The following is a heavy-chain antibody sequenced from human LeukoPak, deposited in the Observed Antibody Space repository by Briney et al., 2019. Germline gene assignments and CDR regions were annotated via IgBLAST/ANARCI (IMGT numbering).Heavy chain of an antibody. J-gene: IGHJ4*02. D-gene: IGHD3-22*01. Sequence: PSQTLSLTCTVSGGSISSGGYYWSWIRQPAGKGLEWIGRIYTSGSTNYNPSLKSRVTMSVDTSKNQFSLKLSSVTAADTAVYYCARSGRDYYDSSGYYYGHWGQGTLVTVSS. CDR3: ARSGRDYYDSSGYYYGH. CDR1: GGSISSGGYY. CDR2: IYTSGST. V-gene: IGHV4-61*02.